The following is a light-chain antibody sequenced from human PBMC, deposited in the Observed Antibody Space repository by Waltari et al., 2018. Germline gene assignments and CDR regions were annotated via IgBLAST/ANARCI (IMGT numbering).Light chain of an antibody. CDR1: SSDIGAYNY. Sequence: QSALTQPRSVSGSPGQSVTISCTGSSSDIGAYNYVSWYQQHPGKAPKLLIYDVSGRPAGVPGRFSGTKSGNTASLTISGLQAEDEADYHCSSYVGTLVFGGGTKLTVL. CDR2: DVS. J-gene: IGLJ2*01. V-gene: IGLV2-11*01. CDR3: SSYVGTLV.